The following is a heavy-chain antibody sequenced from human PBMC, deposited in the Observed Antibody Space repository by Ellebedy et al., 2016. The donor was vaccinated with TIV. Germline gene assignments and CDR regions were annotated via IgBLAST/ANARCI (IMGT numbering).Heavy chain of an antibody. D-gene: IGHD1-14*01. CDR2: IGTAGDT. CDR1: GFTFSSYD. V-gene: IGHV3-13*01. J-gene: IGHJ4*02. CDR3: ARATEGLDY. Sequence: GESLKISCAASGFTFSSYDMHWVRQVTGKGLEWVSAIGTAGDTYYPGSVKGRFTISRENAKNSLYLQMHSLRAGDTAVYYCARATEGLDYWGQGTLVTVSS.